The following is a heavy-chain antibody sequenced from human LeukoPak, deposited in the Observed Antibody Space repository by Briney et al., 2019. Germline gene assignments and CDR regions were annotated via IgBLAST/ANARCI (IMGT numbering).Heavy chain of an antibody. CDR3: AQGQTGDGYNST. J-gene: IGHJ5*02. V-gene: IGHV3-23*01. CDR1: GFIFRNYA. Sequence: GGSLRLSCAASGFIFRNYAMSWVRQAPGKGLEWVSSVNGSTYYADSVKGRFTISRDDSRSAVYLLMDNLRAEDTAVSYCAQGQTGDGYNSTWGEGALVTVSS. D-gene: IGHD5-24*01. CDR2: VNGST.